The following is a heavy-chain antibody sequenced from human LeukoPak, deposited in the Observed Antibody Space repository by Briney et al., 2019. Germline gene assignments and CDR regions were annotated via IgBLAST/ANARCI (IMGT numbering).Heavy chain of an antibody. CDR2: IYSGGTT. CDR1: GFTVSTNY. Sequence: GSLRLSCAASGFTVSTNYMSWVRQAPGKGLEWVSVIYSGGTTYYADSVKGRFTISRDSSKSTLYLQMNSLRAEDTAVYYCARTRDAYNYRYFDYWGQGTLVTVSS. CDR3: ARTRDAYNYRYFDY. V-gene: IGHV3-53*01. J-gene: IGHJ4*02. D-gene: IGHD5-24*01.